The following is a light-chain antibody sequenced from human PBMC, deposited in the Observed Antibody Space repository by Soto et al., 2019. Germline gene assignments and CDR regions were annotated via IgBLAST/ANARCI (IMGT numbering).Light chain of an antibody. CDR3: QSYDSSLSGVV. Sequence: QSXLTQPPXVSGXXXXXVXXXXTGSSSNIGARYDVHWYQQLPGTAPKLLIYDDINRPSGVPDRFSGSKSGTSASLAITGLQAEDEAEYYCQSYDSSLSGVVFGGGTKLTVL. CDR2: DDI. V-gene: IGLV1-40*01. J-gene: IGLJ2*01. CDR1: SSNIGARYD.